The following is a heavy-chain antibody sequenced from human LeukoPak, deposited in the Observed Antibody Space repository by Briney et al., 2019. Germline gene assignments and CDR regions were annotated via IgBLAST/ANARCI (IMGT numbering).Heavy chain of an antibody. D-gene: IGHD3-22*01. J-gene: IGHJ6*02. V-gene: IGHV4-59*01. Sequence: SETLSLTCTVSGGSISSYYWSWIRQPPGKGLEWFGYIYYSGSTNYNPSLKSRVTISVDTSKNQFSLKLSSVTAADTAVYYCARDNYYDSSGSYYYYYGMDVWGQGTTVTVSS. CDR1: GGSISSYY. CDR2: IYYSGST. CDR3: ARDNYYDSSGSYYYYYGMDV.